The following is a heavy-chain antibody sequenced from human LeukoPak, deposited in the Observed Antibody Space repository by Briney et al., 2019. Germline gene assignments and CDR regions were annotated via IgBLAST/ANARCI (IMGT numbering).Heavy chain of an antibody. CDR3: ARELRGYSGYDLGGWFDP. V-gene: IGHV1-69*13. CDR2: IIPIFGTA. J-gene: IGHJ5*02. Sequence: ASVKVSCKASGGTLSSYAISWVRQAPGQGLEWMRGIIPIFGTANYAQKFQGRVTITADESTSTAYMELSSLRSEDTAVYYCARELRGYSGYDLGGWFDPWGQGTLVTVSS. D-gene: IGHD5-12*01. CDR1: GGTLSSYA.